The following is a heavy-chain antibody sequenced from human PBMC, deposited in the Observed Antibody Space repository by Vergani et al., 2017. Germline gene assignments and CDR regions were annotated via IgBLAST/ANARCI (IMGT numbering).Heavy chain of an antibody. V-gene: IGHV1-2*02. CDR3: AREGTPLYDGSGNRRSNWFDP. CDR1: GYTFTGYY. J-gene: IGHJ5*02. CDR2: INPNSGGT. D-gene: IGHD3-10*01. Sequence: QVQLVQSGAEVKKPGASVKVSCKASGYTFTGYYMHWVRQAPGQGLEWMGWINPNSGGTNYAQKFQGRVTMTRDTSISTAYMGLSRLRSDVTAVYYCAREGTPLYDGSGNRRSNWFDPWGQGTLVTVSS.